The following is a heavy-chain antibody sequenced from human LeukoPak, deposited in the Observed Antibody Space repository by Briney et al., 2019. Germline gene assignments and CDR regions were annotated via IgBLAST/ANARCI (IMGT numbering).Heavy chain of an antibody. CDR2: IKSKTDGGTT. D-gene: IGHD3-10*01. CDR3: TTVPTGLFLVRGVIITDP. CDR1: GFTFSNAW. J-gene: IGHJ5*02. V-gene: IGHV3-15*01. Sequence: PGGSLRLSCAASGFTFSNAWMSWVRQAPGKGLEWVGRIKSKTDGGTTDYAALVKGRFTISRDDSKNTLYLQMNSLKTEDTAVYYCTTVPTGLFLVRGVIITDPWGQGTLVTVSS.